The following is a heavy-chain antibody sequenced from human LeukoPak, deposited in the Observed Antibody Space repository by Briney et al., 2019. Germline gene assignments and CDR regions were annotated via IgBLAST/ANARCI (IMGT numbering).Heavy chain of an antibody. Sequence: GASVKVSCKASGYTFSSHGITWVRQAPGQGLEWMGWISANNGNTNYAQKLQGRVTVTTDTSTSIAYMELRSLRSHDTAVYYCAREGTAGRYYFDYWGQGTLVTVSS. D-gene: IGHD3-10*01. V-gene: IGHV1-18*01. CDR3: AREGTAGRYYFDY. J-gene: IGHJ4*02. CDR1: GYTFSSHG. CDR2: ISANNGNT.